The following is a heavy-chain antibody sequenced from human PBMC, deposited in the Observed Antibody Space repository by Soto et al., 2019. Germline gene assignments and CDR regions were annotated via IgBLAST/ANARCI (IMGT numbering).Heavy chain of an antibody. D-gene: IGHD3-22*01. CDR2: IVVGSGNT. Sequence: SVKVSCKASGFTFTSSAVQWVRQARGQRLEWIGWIVVGSGNTNYAQKFQERVTITRDMSTSTAYMELSSLRSEDTAVYYCAADPGPRGLHYYDSSGYQVWGQGTLVTGSS. V-gene: IGHV1-58*01. CDR3: AADPGPRGLHYYDSSGYQV. J-gene: IGHJ4*02. CDR1: GFTFTSSA.